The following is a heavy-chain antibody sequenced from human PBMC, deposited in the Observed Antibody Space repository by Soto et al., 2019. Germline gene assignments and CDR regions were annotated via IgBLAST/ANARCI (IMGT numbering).Heavy chain of an antibody. CDR3: APHPGGGGY. Sequence: EVQLVESGGGLIQPGGSLRLSCAVSGFTVSNNYMSWVRQAPGKGLEGVSVIYSGGYTAYGDSVKGRFTISRDNSKNTIYLKKNTRGAAPRAVFYGAPHPGGGGYWGQGTLVTVSS. CDR1: GFTVSNNY. D-gene: IGHD3-10*01. J-gene: IGHJ4*02. CDR2: IYSGGYT. V-gene: IGHV3-53*01.